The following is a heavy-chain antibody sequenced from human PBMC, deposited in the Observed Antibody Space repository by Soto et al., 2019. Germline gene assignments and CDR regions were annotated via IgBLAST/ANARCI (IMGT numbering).Heavy chain of an antibody. Sequence: GGSLRLSCAASGFTFSDYYMSWIRQAPGKGLEWVSYISSSGSTIYYADSVKGRFTISRDNAKNSLYLQMNSLRAEDTAVYYCSRDKRWFGELLYYYFDYWGQGTLVTVSS. CDR3: SRDKRWFGELLYYYFDY. CDR2: ISSSGSTI. D-gene: IGHD3-10*01. V-gene: IGHV3-11*01. CDR1: GFTFSDYY. J-gene: IGHJ4*02.